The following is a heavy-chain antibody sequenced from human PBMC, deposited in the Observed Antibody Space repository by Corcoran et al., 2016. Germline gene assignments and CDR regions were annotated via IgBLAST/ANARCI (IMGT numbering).Heavy chain of an antibody. V-gene: IGHV3-21*01. Sequence: EVQLVESGGGLVKPGGSLRLSCAASGFTFSSYSMNWVRQAPGKGLEWVSSISSSSSYIYYADSVKGRFTISRDNAKNSLYLQMNSLRAEDTAGYYCARGGGPDAFDIWGQGTMVTVSS. CDR2: ISSSSSYI. CDR1: GFTFSSYS. CDR3: ARGGGPDAFDI. J-gene: IGHJ3*02. D-gene: IGHD3-16*01.